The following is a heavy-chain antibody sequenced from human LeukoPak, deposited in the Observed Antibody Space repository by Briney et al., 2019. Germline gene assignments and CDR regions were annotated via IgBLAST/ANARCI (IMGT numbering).Heavy chain of an antibody. CDR2: IWYDGSNK. CDR3: ARGGIVGATSPDY. D-gene: IGHD1-26*01. J-gene: IGHJ4*02. CDR1: GFTFSSYG. V-gene: IGHV3-33*01. Sequence: GGSLRLSCAASGFTFSSYGMHWVRQAPGKGLEWVAVIWYDGSNKYYADSVKGRFTISRDNSKNMLYLQMNSLRAEDTAVYYCARGGIVGATSPDYWGQGTLVTVSS.